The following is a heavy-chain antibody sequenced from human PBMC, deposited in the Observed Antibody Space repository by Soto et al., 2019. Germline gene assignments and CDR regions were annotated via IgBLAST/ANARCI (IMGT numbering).Heavy chain of an antibody. D-gene: IGHD3-10*01. CDR1: GYTFTCYY. V-gene: IGHV1-2*04. CDR3: ARGDTVRGVKDYYGMDV. CDR2: INPNSGGT. Sequence: ASVKVSCKASGYTFTCYYMHWVRQAPGQGLEWMGWINPNSGGTNYAQKFQGWVTMTRDTSISTAYMELSRLRSDDTAVYYCARGDTVRGVKDYYGMDVWGQGTTVTVSS. J-gene: IGHJ6*02.